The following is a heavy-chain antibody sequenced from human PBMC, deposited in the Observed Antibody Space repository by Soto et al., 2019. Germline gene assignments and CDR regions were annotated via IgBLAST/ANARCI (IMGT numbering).Heavy chain of an antibody. V-gene: IGHV4-39*01. J-gene: IGHJ6*02. CDR1: GGSISSGGYS. D-gene: IGHD2-15*01. Sequence: PSETLSLTCTVSGGSISSGGYSWGWIRQPPGKGLEWIGTFYYSENTYYNPSLESRVTISVDTSKNQFSLKLSSVTAADTAVYYCAKLAGYCSGNSCHGDYAMDVWGQGTTVTVSS. CDR3: AKLAGYCSGNSCHGDYAMDV. CDR2: FYYSENT.